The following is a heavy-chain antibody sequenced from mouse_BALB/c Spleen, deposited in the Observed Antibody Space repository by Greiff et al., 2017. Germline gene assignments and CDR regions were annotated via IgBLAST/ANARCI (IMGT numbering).Heavy chain of an antibody. D-gene: IGHD1-1*01. CDR2: INPSTGYT. Sequence: VKLMESGAELAKPGASVKMSCKASGYTFTSYWMHWVKQRPGQGLEWIGYINPSTGYTEYNQKFKDKATLTADKSSSTAYMQLSSLTSEDSAVYYCARSRGYYGGDYWGQGTTLTVSS. J-gene: IGHJ2*01. V-gene: IGHV1-7*01. CDR3: ARSRGYYGGDY. CDR1: GYTFTSYW.